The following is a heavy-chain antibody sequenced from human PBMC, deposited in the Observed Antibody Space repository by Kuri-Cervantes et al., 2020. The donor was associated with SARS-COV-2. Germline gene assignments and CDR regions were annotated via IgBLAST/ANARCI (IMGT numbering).Heavy chain of an antibody. J-gene: IGHJ4*02. V-gene: IGHV3-23*01. CDR2: ISGSGGST. Sequence: GESLKISCAASGFTFSSYAMSWVRQAPGKGLEWVSAISGSGGSTYYADSVKGRFTISRDNSKNTLYLQMNSLRAEDTAVHYCAKCSDIAAAGQTDYWGQGTLVTVSS. D-gene: IGHD6-13*01. CDR3: AKCSDIAAAGQTDY. CDR1: GFTFSSYA.